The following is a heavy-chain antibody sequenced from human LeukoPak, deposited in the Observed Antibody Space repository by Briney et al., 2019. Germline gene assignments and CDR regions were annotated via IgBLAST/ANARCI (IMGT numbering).Heavy chain of an antibody. CDR2: IWYDGSNK. V-gene: IGHV3-33*01. D-gene: IGHD2-15*01. Sequence: PGGSLRLSCAASGFTFSSYGMHWVRQAPGKGLEWVAVIWYDGSNKYYADSVEGRFTISRDNSKNTLYLQMNSLRAEDTAVYYCARDGYCSGGSCYPYSWGQGTLVTVSS. J-gene: IGHJ5*02. CDR1: GFTFSSYG. CDR3: ARDGYCSGGSCYPYS.